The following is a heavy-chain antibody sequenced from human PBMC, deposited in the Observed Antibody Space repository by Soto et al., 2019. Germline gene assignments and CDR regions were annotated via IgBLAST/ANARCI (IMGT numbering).Heavy chain of an antibody. D-gene: IGHD1-26*01. V-gene: IGHV1-18*01. Sequence: QVQLVQSGPEVKKPGASVKVSCKGSGYTFSNYGVTWVRQAPGQGLERLGWVSAYNRNTDYAQKFEDRAPMTIHTSTNTAYLELRGLTPDDTAVYYWARERRWEPPLYWGQGNL. CDR1: GYTFSNYG. CDR3: ARERRWEPPLY. CDR2: VSAYNRNT. J-gene: IGHJ4*02.